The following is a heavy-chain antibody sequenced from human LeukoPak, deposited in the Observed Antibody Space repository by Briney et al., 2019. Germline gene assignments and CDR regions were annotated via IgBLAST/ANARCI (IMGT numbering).Heavy chain of an antibody. CDR2: IWYDGSNK. D-gene: IGHD3-22*01. Sequence: GGSLRLSCAASGLTFSSYGMHWVRQAPGKGLEWVAVIWYDGSNKYYADSVKGRFTISRDNSKNTLYLQMNSLRAEDTAVYYCASAAGYYDSSGYSGSNDAFDIWGQGTMVTVSS. CDR3: ASAAGYYDSSGYSGSNDAFDI. V-gene: IGHV3-33*01. J-gene: IGHJ3*02. CDR1: GLTFSSYG.